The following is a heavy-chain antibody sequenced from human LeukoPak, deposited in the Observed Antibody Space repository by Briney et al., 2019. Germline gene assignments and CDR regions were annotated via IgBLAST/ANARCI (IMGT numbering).Heavy chain of an antibody. CDR2: IKQDGSEK. Sequence: GGSLRLSCAASGFTFSSYWMSWVRQAPGKGLEWVANIKQDGSEKYYVDCVKGRFTISRDNAKNSLYLQMNSLRAEDTAVYYCARELVVGATISTDAFDIWGQGTMVTVSS. CDR3: ARELVVGATISTDAFDI. CDR1: GFTFSSYW. J-gene: IGHJ3*02. D-gene: IGHD1-26*01. V-gene: IGHV3-7*01.